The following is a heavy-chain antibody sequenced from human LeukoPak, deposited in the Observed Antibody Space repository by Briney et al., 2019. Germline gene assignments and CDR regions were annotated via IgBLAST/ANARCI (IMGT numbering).Heavy chain of an antibody. CDR2: IRPSGGRA. D-gene: IGHD3-16*02. V-gene: IGHV1-46*01. J-gene: IGHJ4*02. CDR1: GYTFTSYY. CDR3: AREPPESFRFDY. Sequence: ASVKVSCKASGYTFTSYYIHWVRQAPGQGLEWMGIIRPSGGRASYPQNFQGRVTMTMDMSASTVHMELSSLTSEDTAMYYCAREPPESFRFDYWGQGAPVTVSS.